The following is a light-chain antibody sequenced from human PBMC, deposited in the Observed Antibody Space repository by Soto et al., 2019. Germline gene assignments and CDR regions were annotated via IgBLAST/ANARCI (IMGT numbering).Light chain of an antibody. Sequence: EIVLTQSPATLSLSPGERATLSCRASQSVSSYLAWYQQKPGQAPRLLIYDASNRATGIPARFSGSGSGTDFTLTINSLESDDFAVYYCQQRSDWPLTFGGGTKVEI. CDR2: DAS. V-gene: IGKV3-11*01. CDR3: QQRSDWPLT. J-gene: IGKJ4*01. CDR1: QSVSSY.